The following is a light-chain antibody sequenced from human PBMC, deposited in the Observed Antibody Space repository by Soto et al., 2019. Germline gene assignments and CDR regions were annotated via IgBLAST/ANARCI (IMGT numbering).Light chain of an antibody. J-gene: IGLJ3*02. CDR1: RSDFVGYNF. CDR3: CSYAEGMSWV. V-gene: IGLV2-23*01. CDR2: GGT. Sequence: QSALTQPASVSGSPGQSITISCTGTRSDFVGYNFVSWYQQYPGKAPKLIIYGGTQRPSGVSDRFSRSRFDNTASLTVSGLQVEDEADYYCCSYAEGMSWVFGGGTKLTVL.